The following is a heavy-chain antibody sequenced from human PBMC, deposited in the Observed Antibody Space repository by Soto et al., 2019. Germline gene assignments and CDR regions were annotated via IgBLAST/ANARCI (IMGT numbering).Heavy chain of an antibody. D-gene: IGHD1-1*01. V-gene: IGHV1-69*13. CDR1: GCTFSSHS. J-gene: IGHJ6*02. CDR2: IIPIFGPA. Sequence: SVKVSCKSSGCTFSSHSINCVRQAPGQELEWMGGIIPIFGPANLAKKFQGRVTITADESTTTAYMELSTLTSEDTAVYYCATGSFTSTGGRIGYHYNAMDVWGQGTTVTVSS. CDR3: ATGSFTSTGGRIGYHYNAMDV.